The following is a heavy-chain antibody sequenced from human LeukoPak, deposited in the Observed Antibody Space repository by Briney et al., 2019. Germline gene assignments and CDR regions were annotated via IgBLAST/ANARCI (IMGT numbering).Heavy chain of an antibody. CDR3: ASEYCGGDCYSNFDY. D-gene: IGHD2-21*02. Sequence: SVKVSCKASGGTFSSYAISWVRQAPGQGLEWMGRIIPIFGIANYAQKFQGRVTITADKSTSAAYMELSSLRSEDTAVYYCASEYCGGDCYSNFDYWGQGTLVTASS. J-gene: IGHJ4*02. CDR2: IIPIFGIA. CDR1: GGTFSSYA. V-gene: IGHV1-69*04.